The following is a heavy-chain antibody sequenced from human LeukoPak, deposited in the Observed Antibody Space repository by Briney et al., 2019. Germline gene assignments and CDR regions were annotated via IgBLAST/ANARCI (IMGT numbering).Heavy chain of an antibody. J-gene: IGHJ4*02. CDR1: GFTFSSYA. CDR2: ISGSGGST. V-gene: IGHV3-23*01. Sequence: GGSLRLSCAASGFTFSSYAMSWVRQAPGKGLEWVSAISGSGGSTYYADSVKGRFTISRDNAKNSLYLQMNSLRAEDTAVYYCARVLKRAIAAAGTDYWGQGTLVTVSS. D-gene: IGHD6-13*01. CDR3: ARVLKRAIAAAGTDY.